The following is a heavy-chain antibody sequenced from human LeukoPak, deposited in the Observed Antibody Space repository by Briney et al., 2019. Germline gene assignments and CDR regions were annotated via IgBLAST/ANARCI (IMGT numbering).Heavy chain of an antibody. D-gene: IGHD6-19*01. CDR3: ARALHRVAVAGTRF. V-gene: IGHV1-2*02. CDR2: INPNSGGT. Sequence: GASVKVSCKASGFTFINYYMHWVRQAPGQGLEWMGWINPNSGGTNYAQKFQGRVTMTRDTSISTAYMELSRLRSDDTAVYYCARALHRVAVAGTRFWGQGTLVTVSS. CDR1: GFTFINYY. J-gene: IGHJ4*02.